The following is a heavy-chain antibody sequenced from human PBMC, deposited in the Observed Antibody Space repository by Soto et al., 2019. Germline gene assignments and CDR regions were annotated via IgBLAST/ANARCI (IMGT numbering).Heavy chain of an antibody. J-gene: IGHJ4*02. CDR2: IIPIFGTA. CDR3: ARDRHEGYSSSWYGDFDY. V-gene: IGHV1-69*13. Sequence: ASVKVSCKASGGTFSSYAISWVRQAPGQGLEWMGGIIPIFGTANYAQKFQGRVTITADESTSTAYMELSSLRSEDTAVYYCARDRHEGYSSSWYGDFDYWGQGTLVTVSS. CDR1: GGTFSSYA. D-gene: IGHD6-13*01.